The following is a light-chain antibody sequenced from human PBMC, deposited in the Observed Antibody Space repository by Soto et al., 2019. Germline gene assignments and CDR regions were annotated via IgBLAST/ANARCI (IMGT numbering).Light chain of an antibody. CDR2: GAS. V-gene: IGKV3-15*01. CDR3: QQYNNRPPVT. J-gene: IGKJ4*01. Sequence: EIVMTQSPATLSVSPGERATLSCRASQSVSSNLAWYQQKPGQAPRLLIYGASTRATGIPARFSGSGSGTEFTLTISSLQSEDFAAYYCQQYNNRPPVTFGGGTKVEIK. CDR1: QSVSSN.